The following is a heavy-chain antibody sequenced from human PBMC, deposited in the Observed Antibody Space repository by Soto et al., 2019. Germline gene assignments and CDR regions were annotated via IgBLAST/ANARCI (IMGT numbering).Heavy chain of an antibody. CDR1: GFTFTNYA. Sequence: GGSLRLSCAASGFTFTNYAMNCVRQAPGKGLEWVSAIGGSGGITYYADSVNGRFTISRDNSKNTLYLQMNSLRAEDTAVYYCAKDQVIEGRPSWFDPWGQGTLVTVSS. D-gene: IGHD6-6*01. J-gene: IGHJ5*02. V-gene: IGHV3-23*01. CDR2: IGGSGGIT. CDR3: AKDQVIEGRPSWFDP.